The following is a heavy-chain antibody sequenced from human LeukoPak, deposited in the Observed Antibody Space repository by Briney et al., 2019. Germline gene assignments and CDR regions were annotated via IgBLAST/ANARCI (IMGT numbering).Heavy chain of an antibody. V-gene: IGHV3-7*01. Sequence: GGSLRLSCAASGFTVSSKYMSWVRQAPGKGLEWVANINQDGSEKYYVDSVKGRFTISRDNAKNSLYLQMNSLRAEDTAVYYCARVVGAGYFDLWGRGTLVTVSS. CDR3: ARVVGAGYFDL. J-gene: IGHJ2*01. CDR2: INQDGSEK. CDR1: GFTVSSKY. D-gene: IGHD1-26*01.